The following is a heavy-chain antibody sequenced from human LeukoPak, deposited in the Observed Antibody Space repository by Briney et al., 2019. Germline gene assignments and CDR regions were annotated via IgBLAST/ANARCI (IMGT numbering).Heavy chain of an antibody. J-gene: IGHJ2*01. D-gene: IGHD4-17*01. CDR3: ARGIRDYGDYTRHWYFDL. CDR2: INPNSGGT. CDR1: GYTFTGYY. Sequence: ALVKVSCKASGYTFTGYYMHWVRQAPGQGLEWMGWINPNSGGTNYAQKFQGRVTMTRDTSISTAYMELSRLRSDDTAVYYCARGIRDYGDYTRHWYFDLWGRGTLVTVSS. V-gene: IGHV1-2*02.